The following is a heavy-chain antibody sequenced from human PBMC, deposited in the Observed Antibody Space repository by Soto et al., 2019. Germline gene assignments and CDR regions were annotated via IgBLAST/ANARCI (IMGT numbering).Heavy chain of an antibody. J-gene: IGHJ6*02. CDR3: ASWDCSGGSCYPYYYYYGMDV. CDR2: ISSSSSYI. CDR1: GFTFSSYS. Sequence: EVQLVESGGGLVKPGGSLRLSCAASGFTFSSYSMNWVRQAPGKGLEWVSSISSSSSYIYYADSAKGRFTISRDNAKNSLYLQMNSLRAEDTAVYYCASWDCSGGSCYPYYYYYGMDVWGQGTTVTVSS. V-gene: IGHV3-21*01. D-gene: IGHD2-15*01.